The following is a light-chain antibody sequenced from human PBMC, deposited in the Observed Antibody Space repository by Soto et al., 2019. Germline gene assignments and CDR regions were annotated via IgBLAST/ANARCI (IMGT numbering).Light chain of an antibody. Sequence: EIVLTQSPATLSLSPGERATLSCGASQSVSSSYLAWYQQKPGLAPRLLIYDASSRATGIPDKFSGSGSGRDLPITISRMVPHEFAVYCCTQYSRSPTSPSGGGATVEIK. CDR1: QSVSSSY. V-gene: IGKV3D-20*01. J-gene: IGKJ4*01. CDR3: TQYSRSPTSP. CDR2: DAS.